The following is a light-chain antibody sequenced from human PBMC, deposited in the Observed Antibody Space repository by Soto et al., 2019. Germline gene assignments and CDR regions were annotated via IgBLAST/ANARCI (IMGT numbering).Light chain of an antibody. V-gene: IGKV3-15*01. CDR2: GAS. J-gene: IGKJ1*01. Sequence: EIVMTQSPATLSVSPGERATLSCRASQSISSHLAWYQQKAGQAPRLLIYGASTRATGVPARFSGSGSETDFTLTISSLQSEDFALYYCQQYDNCWAFGQGTKVEIK. CDR3: QQYDNCWA. CDR1: QSISSH.